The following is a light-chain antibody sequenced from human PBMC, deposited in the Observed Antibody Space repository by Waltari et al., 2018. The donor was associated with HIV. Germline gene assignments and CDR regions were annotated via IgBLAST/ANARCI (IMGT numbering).Light chain of an antibody. V-gene: IGLV7-43*01. Sequence: QTLVTQEPSLTVSPRGAVTLTSTSNPGPATSDFNPHWVQLRPGQPPTTLIFDTKNKHSWTPDRFAGFLFGGKAALTVSGVKPEDEAEYYCLLFFGGLWVFGGGTKLTVL. CDR3: LLFFGGLWV. CDR2: DTK. CDR1: PGPATSDFN. J-gene: IGLJ3*02.